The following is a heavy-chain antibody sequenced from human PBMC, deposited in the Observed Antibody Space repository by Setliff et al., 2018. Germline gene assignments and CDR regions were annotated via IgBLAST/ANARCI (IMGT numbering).Heavy chain of an antibody. D-gene: IGHD6-19*01. V-gene: IGHV1-18*01. CDR2: IGAYNGNT. J-gene: IGHJ4*02. CDR1: GYTFTNYG. CDR3: ARVTIAVAGYFDF. Sequence: GASVKVSCKASGYTFTNYGVTWVRQAPGQGLEWMGWIGAYNGNTYNAHKFQGRVTMTSDTSTSTVYMELRSLRSDDTAVYYCARVTIAVAGYFDFWGQGTLVTVS.